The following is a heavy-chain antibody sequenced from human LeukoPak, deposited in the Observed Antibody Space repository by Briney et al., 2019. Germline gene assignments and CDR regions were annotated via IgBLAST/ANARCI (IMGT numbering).Heavy chain of an antibody. CDR1: GITFSSYS. D-gene: IGHD4-17*01. Sequence: PGGSLRLSCVASGITFSSYSMNWVRQAPGKGLEWVSYISSFSGTINYADSVKGRFTISRDNAKNSLYLQMNSLRAEDTAVYYCARLSSGLRALNWFDPWGQGTLVTVSS. CDR3: ARLSSGLRALNWFDP. J-gene: IGHJ5*02. V-gene: IGHV3-48*01. CDR2: ISSFSGTI.